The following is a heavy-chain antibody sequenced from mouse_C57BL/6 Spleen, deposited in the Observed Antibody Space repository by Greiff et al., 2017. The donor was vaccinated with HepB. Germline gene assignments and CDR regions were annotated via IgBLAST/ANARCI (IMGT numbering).Heavy chain of an antibody. J-gene: IGHJ4*01. CDR2: IHPNSGGT. CDR1: GYTFTSYW. V-gene: IGHV1-72*01. Sequence: QVQLQQPGAELVKPGASVKLSCKASGYTFTSYWMHWVKQRPGRGLEWIGRIHPNSGGTKYNEKFKSKATLTVDKPSSTAYMQLSSLTSEDSAVYYCAREILRYAMDYWGQGTSVTVSS. D-gene: IGHD1-1*01. CDR3: AREILRYAMDY.